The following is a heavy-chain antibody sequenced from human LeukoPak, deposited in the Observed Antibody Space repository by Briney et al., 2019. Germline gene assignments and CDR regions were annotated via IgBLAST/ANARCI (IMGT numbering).Heavy chain of an antibody. J-gene: IGHJ6*02. V-gene: IGHV4-31*03. CDR3: ARVDWGEGHYGMDV. D-gene: IGHD3-16*01. CDR1: GGSISSGGYY. CDR2: IYYSGST. Sequence: SETLSLTCTVSGGSISSGGYYWSWIRQHPGKGLEWIGYIYYSGSTYYNPSLKSRVTISVDTSKNQFSLKLSSVTAADTAVYYCARVDWGEGHYGMDVWGQGTTVTVSS.